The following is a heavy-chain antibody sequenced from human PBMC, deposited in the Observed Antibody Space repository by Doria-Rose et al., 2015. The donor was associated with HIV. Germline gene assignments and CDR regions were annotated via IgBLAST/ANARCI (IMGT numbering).Heavy chain of an antibody. J-gene: IGHJ4*02. D-gene: IGHD3-22*01. CDR2: ISSGSEYI. CDR3: ARDHYDSGGYFGD. Sequence: VALVQSGGGLVKPGGSLRLSCAASGFTFSRYSMHWVRQAPGKGLEWVSSISSGSEYIYNVDSVQGRFTITRDNAKNPVYLQMNSLRTEDTAVYYCARDHYDSGGYFGDWGQGTLVTVSS. V-gene: IGHV3-21*03. CDR1: GFTFSRYS.